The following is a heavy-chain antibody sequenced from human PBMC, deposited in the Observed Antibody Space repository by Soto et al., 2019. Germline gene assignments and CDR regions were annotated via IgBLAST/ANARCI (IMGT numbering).Heavy chain of an antibody. CDR2: INHSGST. D-gene: IGHD2-2*01. Sequence: SETLSLTCAVYGGSFSGYYWGWIRQPPGKGLEWIGEINHSGSTNYNPSLKSRVTISVDTSKNQFSLKLSSVTAADTAVYYCARGRRDIVVVPAASRKGGFDPWGQGTLVTVPQ. CDR3: ARGRRDIVVVPAASRKGGFDP. CDR1: GGSFSGYY. J-gene: IGHJ5*02. V-gene: IGHV4-34*01.